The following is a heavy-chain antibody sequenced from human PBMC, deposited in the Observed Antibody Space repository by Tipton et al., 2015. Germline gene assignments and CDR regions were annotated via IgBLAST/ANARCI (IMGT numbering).Heavy chain of an antibody. CDR1: GGSINNNY. CDR2: IYYTGST. Sequence: TLSLTCTVSGGSINNNYWSWIRQPPGKGLEYMGYIYYTGSTHYNPSLKSRVTISVDTSKSQFFLKLSSVTAADTAVYYCARFRYYGSESERGYFHGLDVWGQGTTVTVSS. J-gene: IGHJ6*02. V-gene: IGHV4-59*01. CDR3: ARFRYYGSESERGYFHGLDV. D-gene: IGHD3-10*01.